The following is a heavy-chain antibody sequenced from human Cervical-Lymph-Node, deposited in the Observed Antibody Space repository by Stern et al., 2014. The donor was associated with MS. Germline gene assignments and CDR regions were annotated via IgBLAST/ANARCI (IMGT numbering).Heavy chain of an antibody. CDR2: ISPIVGLP. CDR3: ARGIVTNRPAATLHNLFDH. D-gene: IGHD2-15*01. J-gene: IGHJ5*02. CDR1: GGTFSSSYA. Sequence: QVQLVESGAEVKKPASSVKVSCKASGGTFSSSYAVHWVRQAPGQGLSWIGRISPIVGLPNYAAKVQTRLTIPADKSTSTVYMELSSLTSEDTAVYYCARGIVTNRPAATLHNLFDHWGQGTLVTVSS. V-gene: IGHV1-69*09.